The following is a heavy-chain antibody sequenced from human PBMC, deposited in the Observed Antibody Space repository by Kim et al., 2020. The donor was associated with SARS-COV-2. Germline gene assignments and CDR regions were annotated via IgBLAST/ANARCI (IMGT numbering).Heavy chain of an antibody. CDR1: GYTFTSYD. Sequence: ASVKVSCKASGYTFTSYDINWVRQATGQGLEWMGWMNPNSGNTGYAQKFQGRVTMTRNTSISTAYMELSSLRSEDTAVNYCARDRGQLDDFDYWGQGTLVTVSS. J-gene: IGHJ4*02. D-gene: IGHD6-13*01. V-gene: IGHV1-8*01. CDR2: MNPNSGNT. CDR3: ARDRGQLDDFDY.